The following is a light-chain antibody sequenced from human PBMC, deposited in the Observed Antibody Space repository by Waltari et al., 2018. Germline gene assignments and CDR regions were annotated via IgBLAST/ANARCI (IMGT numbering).Light chain of an antibody. CDR2: AAS. CDR3: QQSDSIPPQFT. CDR1: QSIDSY. Sequence: DIQMAQSPSSLSASVGDRFTITSRASQSIDSYLNWYQQKPGKAPKLLIYAASTLQSGVPSRFSGSGSGTDFTLTISSLQPEDFATYYCQQSDSIPPQFTFGPGTKVDIK. J-gene: IGKJ3*01. V-gene: IGKV1-39*01.